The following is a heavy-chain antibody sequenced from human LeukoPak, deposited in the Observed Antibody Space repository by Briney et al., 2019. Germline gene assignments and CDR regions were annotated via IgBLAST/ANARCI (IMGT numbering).Heavy chain of an antibody. CDR2: ITSSSTTI. CDR3: ARVRGTALVNMYFDY. CDR1: GFTFTSHS. V-gene: IGHV3-48*02. Sequence: GGSLRPSCATSGFTFTSHSMNWVRQAPGKGLEWVSFITSSSTTIYYADSVKGRFTISRDNAKNSLYLQMNSLRDEDTAVYYCARVRGTALVNMYFDYWSQGTLVTVSS. J-gene: IGHJ4*02. D-gene: IGHD2-21*02.